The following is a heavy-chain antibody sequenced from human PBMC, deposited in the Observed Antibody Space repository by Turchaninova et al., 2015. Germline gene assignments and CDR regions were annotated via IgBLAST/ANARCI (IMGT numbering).Heavy chain of an antibody. V-gene: IGHV4-39*07. D-gene: IGHD2-2*01. Sequence: QLQLQESGPGLVKPSETLSLTCTVPGGSLSSGSFYWGWIRPPPGEGLEWIGTIYYSGSTYYNPYLKSRVTVSVDTSKNQFSLRLSSVTAADTAVYYCARGYCSSTSCWYWYFDLWGRGTLVTVSS. CDR3: ARGYCSSTSCWYWYFDL. J-gene: IGHJ2*01. CDR2: IYYSGST. CDR1: GGSLSSGSFY.